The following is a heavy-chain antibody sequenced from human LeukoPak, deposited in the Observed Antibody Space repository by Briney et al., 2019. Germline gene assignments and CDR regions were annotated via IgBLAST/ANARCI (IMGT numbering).Heavy chain of an antibody. Sequence: GGSLRLSCAASGFTFSSYGMHWVRQAPGKGLEWVAAIWYDGSNKYYVDSVKGRFTISRDNSKNTLYLQMNSLRDEDTAVYYCASNSLYCGGDCYPDYWGPGTLVTVSS. CDR1: GFTFSSYG. CDR3: ASNSLYCGGDCYPDY. D-gene: IGHD2-21*02. CDR2: IWYDGSNK. J-gene: IGHJ4*02. V-gene: IGHV3-33*01.